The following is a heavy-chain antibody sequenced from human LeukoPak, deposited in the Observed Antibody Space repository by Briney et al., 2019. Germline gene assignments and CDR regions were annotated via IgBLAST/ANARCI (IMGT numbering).Heavy chain of an antibody. CDR3: ARVPDGGNDAFDI. J-gene: IGHJ3*02. D-gene: IGHD2-8*02. V-gene: IGHV4-34*01. CDR2: INHSGST. CDR1: GGSFSGYY. Sequence: KSSETLSLTCAVYGGSFSGYYRSWIRQPPGKGLEWIGEINHSGSTNYNPSLKSRVTISVDTSKNQFSLKLSSVTAADTAVYYCARVPDGGNDAFDIWGQGTMVTVSS.